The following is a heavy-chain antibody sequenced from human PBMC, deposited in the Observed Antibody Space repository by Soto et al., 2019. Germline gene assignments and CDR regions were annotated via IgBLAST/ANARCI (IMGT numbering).Heavy chain of an antibody. CDR3: AREERGYSYGYAYSLVPFDY. CDR2: INPNSGGT. CDR1: GYTFTGYY. J-gene: IGHJ4*02. D-gene: IGHD5-18*01. Sequence: ASVKVSCKASGYTFTGYYMHWVRQAPGQRLEWMGWINPNSGGTNYAQKFQGWVTMTRDTSISTAYMELRSLRSDDTAVYYCAREERGYSYGYAYSLVPFDYCGQGTLVTVSS. V-gene: IGHV1-2*04.